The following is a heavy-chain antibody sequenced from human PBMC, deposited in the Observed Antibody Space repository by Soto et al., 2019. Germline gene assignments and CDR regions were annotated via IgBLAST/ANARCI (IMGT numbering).Heavy chain of an antibody. J-gene: IGHJ3*02. CDR1: GFTFSSYA. CDR3: AKSKSGQYDHDAFDI. V-gene: IGHV3-23*01. Sequence: EVQLLESGGGLVQPGGSLRLSCAASGFTFSSYAMSWVRQAPGKGLEWVSAFSGSGGSTYYADSVKGRFTISRDNSKNTLYLQMNSLGAEDTAVYYCAKSKSGQYDHDAFDIWGQGTMVTVSS. CDR2: FSGSGGST. D-gene: IGHD3-16*01.